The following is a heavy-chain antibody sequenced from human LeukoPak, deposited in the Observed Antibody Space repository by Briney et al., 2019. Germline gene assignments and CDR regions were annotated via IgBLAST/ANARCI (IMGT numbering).Heavy chain of an antibody. CDR2: ISSSSSYI. CDR3: ARGHTAAAGTDY. D-gene: IGHD6-13*01. CDR1: GFTFSSYS. V-gene: IGHV3-21*01. Sequence: GGSLRLSCAASGFTFSSYSMNWVRQAPGKGLEWVSSISSSSSYIYYADSVKGRFTISRDNAKNSLYLQMNSLRAEDTAVYYCARGHTAAAGTDYWGQGTLVTVSS. J-gene: IGHJ4*02.